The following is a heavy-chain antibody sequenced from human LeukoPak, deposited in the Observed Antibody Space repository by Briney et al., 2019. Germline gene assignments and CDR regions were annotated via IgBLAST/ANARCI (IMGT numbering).Heavy chain of an antibody. CDR3: ARSELSCSGGSCPTRYAFDI. J-gene: IGHJ3*02. D-gene: IGHD2-15*01. Sequence: SETLSLTCTVSGVSISSDSYYWSWIRQPAGKGLEWIGRFYTSGTTNYNPSLKSQVTISVDTSKNQFSLKLRSVTAADTALYYCARSELSCSGGSCPTRYAFDIWGQGTVVTASS. V-gene: IGHV4-61*02. CDR2: FYTSGTT. CDR1: GVSISSDSYY.